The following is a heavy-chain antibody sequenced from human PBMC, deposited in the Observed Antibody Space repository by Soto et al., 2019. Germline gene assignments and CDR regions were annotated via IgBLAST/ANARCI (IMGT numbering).Heavy chain of an antibody. CDR2: ISHDGNSY. CDR3: VKAQERSAQYFAVVITAFDF. J-gene: IGHJ3*01. D-gene: IGHD3-22*01. V-gene: IGHV3-30*18. Sequence: QVHLVESGGGVVQPGRSLRLSCEGSGFSFSNYGIHWVRQAPGKGLEWVAVISHDGNSYHLADSVRGRFTISRDNSKNTVFLHMTSLRREDSAVYHCVKAQERSAQYFAVVITAFDFWGQGTMVTVSS. CDR1: GFSFSNYG.